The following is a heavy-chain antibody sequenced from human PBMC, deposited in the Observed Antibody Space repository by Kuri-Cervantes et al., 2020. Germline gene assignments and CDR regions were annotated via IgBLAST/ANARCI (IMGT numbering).Heavy chain of an antibody. CDR1: GFTFDDYA. J-gene: IGHJ6*03. V-gene: IGHV3-9*01. CDR2: ISWNSGSI. Sequence: SLKISCAASGFTFDDYAMHWVRQAPGKGLEWVSGISWNSGSIGYADSVKGRFTISRDNAKNSLYLQMNSLRAEDTAVYYCATGDLGYCSGGSCYYYYMDVWGKGTTVTVSS. CDR3: ATGDLGYCSGGSCYYYYMDV. D-gene: IGHD2-15*01.